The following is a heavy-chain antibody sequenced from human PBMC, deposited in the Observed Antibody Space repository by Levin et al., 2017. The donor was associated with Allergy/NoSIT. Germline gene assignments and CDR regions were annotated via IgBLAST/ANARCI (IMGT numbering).Heavy chain of an antibody. CDR1: GFTFSSYG. J-gene: IGHJ4*02. Sequence: PGGSLRLSCAASGFTFSSYGMHWVRQAPGKGLEWVAVIWYDGSKKYFADSVKGRFTISRDNSKNTLYLQMNSLRAEDTAVYYCARDSRYSSGGSLDYWGQGTLVTVSS. D-gene: IGHD6-19*01. V-gene: IGHV3-33*01. CDR3: ARDSRYSSGGSLDY. CDR2: IWYDGSKK.